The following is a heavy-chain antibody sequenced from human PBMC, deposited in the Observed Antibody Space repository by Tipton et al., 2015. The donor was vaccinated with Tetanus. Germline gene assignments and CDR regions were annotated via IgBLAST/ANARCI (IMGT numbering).Heavy chain of an antibody. CDR1: GGSISSYY. D-gene: IGHD2-2*02. J-gene: IGHJ6*02. CDR2: VFYSGST. Sequence: CSLSGGSISSYYWSWVRQPPGKGLEWLGYVFYSGSTDLNPSLKSRVTISLATSENQFSLTLSSVTAADTAVYYCARHSAMPAAIVYYAMDVWGQGTTVTVSS. V-gene: IGHV4-59*08. CDR3: ARHSAMPAAIVYYAMDV.